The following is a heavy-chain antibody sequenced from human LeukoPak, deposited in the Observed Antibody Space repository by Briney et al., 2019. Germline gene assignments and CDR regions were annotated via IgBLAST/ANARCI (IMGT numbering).Heavy chain of an antibody. CDR1: GFTFSSFE. CDR2: ISTSGSTI. V-gene: IGHV3-48*03. D-gene: IGHD3-9*01. CDR3: AKTYDFLPAIDS. J-gene: IGHJ4*02. Sequence: GGSLRLSCAASGFTFSSFEMNWVRQAPGKGLEWVSYISTSGSTIYYADSVKGRFTVSRDNAKNSLYLQMNSLRAEDTAVYYCAKTYDFLPAIDSWGQGTMVTVSS.